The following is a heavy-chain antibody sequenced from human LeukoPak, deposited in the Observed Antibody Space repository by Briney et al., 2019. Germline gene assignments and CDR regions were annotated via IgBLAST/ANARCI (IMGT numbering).Heavy chain of an antibody. CDR1: GFSFSTYA. CDR2: ISGSGKT. Sequence: GGSLRLSCAASGFSFSTYAMSWVRQAPGQGLEWVSAISGSGKTYYPDSVKGRFTISRDNSKNTLYLQIHSLRAEDTAVYYCAKGKGSSSSSIDWWGQGTLVTVSS. J-gene: IGHJ4*02. D-gene: IGHD6-6*01. CDR3: AKGKGSSSSSIDW. V-gene: IGHV3-23*01.